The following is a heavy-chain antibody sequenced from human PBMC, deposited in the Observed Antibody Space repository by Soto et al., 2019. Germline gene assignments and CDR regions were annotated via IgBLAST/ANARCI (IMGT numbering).Heavy chain of an antibody. D-gene: IGHD2-2*01. CDR1: GFTFSRYG. J-gene: IGHJ5*01. CDR3: ARDPSEGRVGNWFES. Sequence: GGSLRLSCAASGFTFSRYGMNWLRQAPGKGLEWVASISSSTSYVYYADSVKGRFSTSRDNAKNILYLEMYALRTEDTAVYYCARDPSEGRVGNWFESWGQGTLVTVS. CDR2: ISSSTSYV. V-gene: IGHV3-21*01.